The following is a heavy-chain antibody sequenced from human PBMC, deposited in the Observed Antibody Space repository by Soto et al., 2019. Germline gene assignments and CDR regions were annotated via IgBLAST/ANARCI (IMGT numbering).Heavy chain of an antibody. Sequence: EVQLVESGGGLVKPGGSLRLSCAGSGFTFSGYNMNWVRQAPGKGLEWVSSISSSGRFIYYADSVKGRFTISRDNARSSVYLQMDSLRAEDTAFYYCARGSFIIWGQGTLVTVSS. V-gene: IGHV3-21*06. CDR3: ARGSFII. J-gene: IGHJ4*02. CDR1: GFTFSGYN. CDR2: ISSSGRFI.